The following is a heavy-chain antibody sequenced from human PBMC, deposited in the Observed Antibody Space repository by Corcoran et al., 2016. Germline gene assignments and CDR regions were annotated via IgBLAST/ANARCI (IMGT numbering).Heavy chain of an antibody. J-gene: IGHJ4*02. CDR2: IKSKTDGGTT. CDR3: TTDHYSGSAHFDY. D-gene: IGHD1-26*01. V-gene: IGHV3-15*07. CDR1: GFTFSNAW. Sequence: VNRMPSLALSCTASGFTFSNAWINWVRQAPGKGLEWVVRIKSKTDGGTTDYAAPVKGRFTISSADSKNTLYLQMNSLKNEDTAGYYCTTDHYSGSAHFDYWGQG.